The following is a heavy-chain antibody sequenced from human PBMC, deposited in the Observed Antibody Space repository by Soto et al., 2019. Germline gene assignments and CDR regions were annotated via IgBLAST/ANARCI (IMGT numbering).Heavy chain of an antibody. V-gene: IGHV3-33*01. J-gene: IGHJ3*02. D-gene: IGHD3-9*01. CDR2: IWYDGSNK. Sequence: QSGGSLRLSCAASGFTFSSYGMHWVRQAPGKGLEWVAVIWYDGSNKYYADSVKGRFTISRDNSKNTLYLQMNSLRAEDTAVYYCAREAFDWLSLVIWGQGTMVTVSS. CDR3: AREAFDWLSLVI. CDR1: GFTFSSYG.